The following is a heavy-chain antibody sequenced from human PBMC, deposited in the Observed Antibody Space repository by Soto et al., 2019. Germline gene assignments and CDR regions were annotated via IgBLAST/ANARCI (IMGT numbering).Heavy chain of an antibody. CDR3: ATHVYCSGGSCQYDAFAI. V-gene: IGHV3-23*01. CDR2: ITADGGT. D-gene: IGHD2-15*01. Sequence: EVQVLESGGGLVQPGGSLRLSCEGSGFTVSSHAMTWIRQAPGKGPEWVSTITADGGTYYADSVKGRFAMSRDTSESTLYLQMNSLGAEDTAAYYCATHVYCSGGSCQYDAFAIRGQGTMVTVSS. CDR1: GFTVSSHA. J-gene: IGHJ3*02.